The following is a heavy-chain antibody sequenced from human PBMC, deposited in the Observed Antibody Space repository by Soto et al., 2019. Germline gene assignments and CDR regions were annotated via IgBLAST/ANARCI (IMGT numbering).Heavy chain of an antibody. CDR2: IIPIFGTA. V-gene: IGHV1-69*13. CDR3: ARDNQNWFDP. Sequence: GASVKVSCKASGGTFSSYAISWGRQAPGQGLEWMGGIIPIFGTANYAQKFQGRVTITADESTSTAYMELSSLRSEDTAVYYCARDNQNWFDPWGQGTLVTVSS. J-gene: IGHJ5*02. CDR1: GGTFSSYA.